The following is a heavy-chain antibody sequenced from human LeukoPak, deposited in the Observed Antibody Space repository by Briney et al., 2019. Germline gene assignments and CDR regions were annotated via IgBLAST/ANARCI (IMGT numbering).Heavy chain of an antibody. CDR2: IYYSGST. Sequence: PSETLSLTCTVSGGSVSSGSYYWSWIRQPPGKGLEWIGYIYYSGSTNYNPSLKSRVTISVDTPKNQFSLKLSSVTAADTAVYYCARVGDDYGDYAPLVDYWGQGTLVTVSS. J-gene: IGHJ4*02. D-gene: IGHD4-17*01. V-gene: IGHV4-61*01. CDR3: ARVGDDYGDYAPLVDY. CDR1: GGSVSSGSYY.